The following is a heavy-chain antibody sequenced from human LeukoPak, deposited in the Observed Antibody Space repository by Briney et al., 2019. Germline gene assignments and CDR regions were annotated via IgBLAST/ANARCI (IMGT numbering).Heavy chain of an antibody. CDR3: ARGLRVVPAAISSYYMDV. Sequence: GGSLRLSCAASGFTFSRYAMSWVRQAPGKGLEWVSAISGSGGSTYYAGSVKGRFTISRDNSKNTLYLQMNSLRAEDTAVYYCARGLRVVPAAISSYYMDVWGKGTTVAVSS. V-gene: IGHV3-23*01. D-gene: IGHD2-2*01. CDR2: ISGSGGST. CDR1: GFTFSRYA. J-gene: IGHJ6*03.